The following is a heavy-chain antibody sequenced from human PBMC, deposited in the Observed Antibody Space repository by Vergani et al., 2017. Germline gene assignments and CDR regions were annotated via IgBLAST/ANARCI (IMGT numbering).Heavy chain of an antibody. J-gene: IGHJ1*01. CDR1: GFTFSSYA. CDR2: ISYDGSNK. Sequence: QVQLVESGGGVVQPGRSLRLSCAASGFTFSSYAMHWVRQAPGKGLEWVAVISYDGSNKYYADSVKGRFTISRDNSKNTLYLQMNSLRAEDTAVYYCARTGGPPGMFPLQAEYFQHWGQGTLVTVSS. D-gene: IGHD3-10*02. V-gene: IGHV3-30*01. CDR3: ARTGGPPGMFPLQAEYFQH.